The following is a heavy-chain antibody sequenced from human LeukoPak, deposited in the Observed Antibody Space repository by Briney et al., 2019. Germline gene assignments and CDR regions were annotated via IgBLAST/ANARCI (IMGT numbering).Heavy chain of an antibody. CDR3: ARVQTTMVRGVIRLNWFDP. CDR2: IYYSGGT. D-gene: IGHD3-10*01. V-gene: IGHV4-31*03. Sequence: PSETLSLTCTVSGDSVSSISYYWSWIRQHPGKGLEWIGCIYYSGGTYYNPSLKSRITISVDTSKNQFSLKLSSVTAADTAVYYCARVQTTMVRGVIRLNWFDPWGQGTLVTVSS. J-gene: IGHJ5*02. CDR1: GDSVSSISYY.